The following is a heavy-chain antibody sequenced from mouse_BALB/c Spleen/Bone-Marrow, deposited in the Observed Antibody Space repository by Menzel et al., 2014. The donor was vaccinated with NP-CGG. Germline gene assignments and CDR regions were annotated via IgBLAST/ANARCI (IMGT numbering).Heavy chain of an antibody. Sequence: VQGVESGPGLVAPSQRLSITCTVSGFSSSRYSIHWVRQPPGEGLEWLGVIWGGGNTDYNSALKSRLSISKDNSKSQVFLKMSSLQTDDTAMYYCARFITTGTMDYWGQGTSVTVSS. CDR3: ARFITTGTMDY. CDR1: GFSSSRYS. V-gene: IGHV2-6-4*01. J-gene: IGHJ4*01. CDR2: IWGGGNT. D-gene: IGHD1-1*01.